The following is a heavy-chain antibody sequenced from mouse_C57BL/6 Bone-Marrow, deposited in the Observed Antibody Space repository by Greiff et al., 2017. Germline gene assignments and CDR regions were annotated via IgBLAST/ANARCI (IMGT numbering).Heavy chain of an antibody. CDR3: VRQEVYYGNYYYAMDY. V-gene: IGHV10-1*01. D-gene: IGHD2-1*01. CDR1: GFSFNTYA. CDR2: IRSKSNNYAT. Sequence: DVMLVESGGGLVQPKGSLKLSCAASGFSFNTYAMNWVRQAPGKGLEWVARIRSKSNNYATYYADSVKERFTISRDDSESMLYLQMNNLKTEDTAMYYCVRQEVYYGNYYYAMDYWGQGTSVTVSS. J-gene: IGHJ4*01.